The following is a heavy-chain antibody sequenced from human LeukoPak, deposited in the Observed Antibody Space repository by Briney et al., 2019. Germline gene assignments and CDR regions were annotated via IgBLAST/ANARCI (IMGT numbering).Heavy chain of an antibody. CDR1: GLTFSSYA. CDR3: AREGSGRTAYNDGLDV. CDR2: IRSGGST. Sequence: GGSLRLSCVASGLTFSSYAISWVRQAPGKGLEWVLVIRSGGSTVYADSVKGRFTISRDNSKNTLYLQLNSLRAEDTAVYYCAREGSGRTAYNDGLDVWGQGTMVTVSS. V-gene: IGHV3-23*01. J-gene: IGHJ3*01. D-gene: IGHD3-10*01.